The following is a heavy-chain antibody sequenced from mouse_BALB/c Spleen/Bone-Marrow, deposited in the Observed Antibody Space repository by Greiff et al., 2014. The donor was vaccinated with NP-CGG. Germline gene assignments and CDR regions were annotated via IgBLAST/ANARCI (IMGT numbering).Heavy chain of an antibody. CDR1: GYSFTSYT. J-gene: IGHJ2*01. Sequence: QVQLKESAAELARPGASVKMSCKASGYSFTSYTMHWVKQRPGQGLELIGYINPSSGYNEYNQKFKDKTTLTADKSSSTAYMQLSSLTSEDSAVYYCARPYGNYVYYWGQGTTLTVSS. CDR3: ARPYGNYVYY. V-gene: IGHV1-4*02. D-gene: IGHD2-10*02. CDR2: INPSSGYN.